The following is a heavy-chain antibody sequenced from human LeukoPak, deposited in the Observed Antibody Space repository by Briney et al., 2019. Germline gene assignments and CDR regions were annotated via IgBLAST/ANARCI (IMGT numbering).Heavy chain of an antibody. D-gene: IGHD3-10*01. CDR3: ARDEYYGSGSYYNYYYYMDV. J-gene: IGHJ6*03. CDR1: GFTFSSYS. CDR2: ISSSSSYI. Sequence: GGSLRLSCAASGFTFSSYSMNWVRQAPGKGLEWVSSISSSSSYIYYADSVKGRFTISRDNAKNSLYLQMNSLRAEDTAVYYCARDEYYGSGSYYNYYYYMDVWGKGTSVTVSS. V-gene: IGHV3-21*01.